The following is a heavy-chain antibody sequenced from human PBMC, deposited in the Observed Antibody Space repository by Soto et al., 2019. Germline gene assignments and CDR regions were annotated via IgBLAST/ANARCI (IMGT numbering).Heavy chain of an antibody. J-gene: IGHJ6*02. D-gene: IGHD6-19*01. CDR1: GFTFSSYG. V-gene: IGHV3-33*01. CDR3: ARSIAVAGTYPNYYGMDV. Sequence: QVQLVESGGGVVQPGRSLRLSCAASGFTFSSYGMHWVRQAPGKGLEWVAVIWYDGSNKYYADSVKGRFTISRDNSKNTLYLQMNSLRAEDTAVYYCARSIAVAGTYPNYYGMDVWGQGTTVTVSS. CDR2: IWYDGSNK.